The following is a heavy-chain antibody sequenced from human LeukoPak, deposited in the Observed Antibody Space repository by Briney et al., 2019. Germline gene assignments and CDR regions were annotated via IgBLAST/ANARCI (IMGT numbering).Heavy chain of an antibody. CDR2: INHSGST. D-gene: IGHD6-19*01. CDR1: GGSFSNYY. V-gene: IGHV4-34*01. Sequence: SETLSLTCAVYGGSFSNYYWSWIRQPPGKGLEWIGEINHSGSTNYNPSLKSRVTMSVNTSNNQFSLNLTSVTAADTAVYYCARVKRTSGWYAGYWGQGTLVTVSS. J-gene: IGHJ4*02. CDR3: ARVKRTSGWYAGY.